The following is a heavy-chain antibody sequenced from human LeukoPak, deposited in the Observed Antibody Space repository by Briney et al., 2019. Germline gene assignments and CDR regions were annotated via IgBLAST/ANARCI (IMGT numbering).Heavy chain of an antibody. D-gene: IGHD1-7*01. CDR3: AREGYNWNYGGYLDY. J-gene: IGHJ4*02. V-gene: IGHV4-38-2*02. Sequence: SETLSLTCTVSGYSISSGYYWGWIRQPPGKGLEWIGSIYHSGSTYYNPSLKSRVTISVDTSKNQFSLKLSSVTAADTAVYYCAREGYNWNYGGYLDYWGQGTLVTVSS. CDR1: GYSISSGYY. CDR2: IYHSGST.